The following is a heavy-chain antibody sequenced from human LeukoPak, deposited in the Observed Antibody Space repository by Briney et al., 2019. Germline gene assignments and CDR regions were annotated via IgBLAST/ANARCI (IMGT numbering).Heavy chain of an antibody. CDR2: MNPSSGGT. D-gene: IGHD3-9*01. CDR1: GYTSTGDY. CDR3: ARDYFYVTTGYYWFDP. V-gene: IGHV1-2*02. Sequence: ASVKVSCKASGYTSTGDYIHWVRQAPGQGLEWMGWMNPSSGGTKYAQKFQGRVTMTRDTSISTAYMELSRLRSDDTAVYYCARDYFYVTTGYYWFDPWGQGTLVTVSS. J-gene: IGHJ5*02.